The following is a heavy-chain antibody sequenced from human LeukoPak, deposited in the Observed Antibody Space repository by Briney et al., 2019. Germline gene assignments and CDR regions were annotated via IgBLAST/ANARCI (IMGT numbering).Heavy chain of an antibody. Sequence: VASVTDSCKASGYTFTSYGISWVRQAPGQGLEWMGWISAYNGNTNYAQKLQGRVTMNTDTSTSTAYMELRSLRSDDTAVYYCARDENYYDSSGYNTGGYWGRETLVTVSS. CDR1: GYTFTSYG. CDR3: ARDENYYDSSGYNTGGY. J-gene: IGHJ4*02. D-gene: IGHD3-22*01. CDR2: ISAYNGNT. V-gene: IGHV1-18*01.